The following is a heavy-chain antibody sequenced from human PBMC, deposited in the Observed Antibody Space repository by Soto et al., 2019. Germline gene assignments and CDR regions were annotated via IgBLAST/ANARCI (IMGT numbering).Heavy chain of an antibody. J-gene: IGHJ4*02. CDR2: IYYSGST. Sequence: SETLSLTCTVSGGSISSGDYYWSWIRQPPGKGLEWIGYIYYSGSTYYNPSLKSRVTISVDTSKNQFSLKLSSVTAADTAVYYCARGSPHFDSTGYYYNEDYWGQGTLVTVSS. CDR3: ARGSPHFDSTGYYYNEDY. D-gene: IGHD3-22*01. V-gene: IGHV4-30-4*02. CDR1: GGSISSGDYY.